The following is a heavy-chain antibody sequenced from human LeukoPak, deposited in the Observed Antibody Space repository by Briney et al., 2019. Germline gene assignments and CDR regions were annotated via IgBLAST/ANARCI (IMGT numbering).Heavy chain of an antibody. D-gene: IGHD3-3*01. Sequence: SETLSLTCTVSGGSISSYYWSWIRQPPGKGLEWIGYIYYSGSTNYNPSLKSRVTISVDTSKNQFSLKLSSVTAADTAVYYCARSRNTVFGVLTIPNWLDPWGQGTLVTVSS. CDR3: ARSRNTVFGVLTIPNWLDP. CDR1: GGSISSYY. J-gene: IGHJ5*02. V-gene: IGHV4-59*08. CDR2: IYYSGST.